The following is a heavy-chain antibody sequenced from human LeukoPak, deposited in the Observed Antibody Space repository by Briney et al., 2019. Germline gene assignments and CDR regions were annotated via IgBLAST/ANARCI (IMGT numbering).Heavy chain of an antibody. CDR3: AHLVPAAVKRWFDP. J-gene: IGHJ5*02. D-gene: IGHD2-2*01. V-gene: IGHV1-24*01. CDR2: FDPEDGET. Sequence: ASVTVSCKVSGYTLTELSMHWVRQAPGKGLEWMGGFDPEDGETIYAQKFQGRVTMTEDTSTDTAYMELSSLRSEDTAVYYCAHLVPAAVKRWFDPWGQGTLVTVSS. CDR1: GYTLTELS.